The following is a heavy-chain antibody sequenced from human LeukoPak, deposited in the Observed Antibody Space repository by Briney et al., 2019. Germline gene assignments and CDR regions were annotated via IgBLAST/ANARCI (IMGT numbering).Heavy chain of an antibody. CDR3: ARSRTTVNWFDP. V-gene: IGHV4-59*01. CDR2: IYYSGST. J-gene: IGHJ5*02. Sequence: SETLSLTCTVSGGSIISYYWSWIRQPPGKGLEWIGYIYYSGSTNYNPSLKSRVTISVDTSKNQFSLKLSSVTAADTAVYYCARSRTTVNWFDPWGQGTLVTVSS. CDR1: GGSIISYY. D-gene: IGHD4-11*01.